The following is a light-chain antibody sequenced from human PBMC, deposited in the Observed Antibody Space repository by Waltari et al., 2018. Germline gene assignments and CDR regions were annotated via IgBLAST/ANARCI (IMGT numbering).Light chain of an antibody. J-gene: IGKJ1*01. Sequence: EIVLTQSPGTLSLSPGERATLSCRASQSVSRTLAWYQQKPGQAPRPLIYDASSRAAGIPDRFSGSGSGTDFSLTISRLEPEDFGVYYCQKYVTLPATFGQVTKVEI. CDR1: QSVSRT. V-gene: IGKV3-20*01. CDR2: DAS. CDR3: QKYVTLPAT.